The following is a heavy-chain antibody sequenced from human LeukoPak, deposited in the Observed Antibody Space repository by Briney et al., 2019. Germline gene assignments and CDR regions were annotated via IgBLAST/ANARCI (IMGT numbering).Heavy chain of an antibody. CDR1: GGSFSGYY. CDR2: INHSGST. CDR3: ARHGSDIVVVPATFYYYYMDV. V-gene: IGHV4-34*01. D-gene: IGHD2-2*01. Sequence: SETLFLTCAVYGGSFSGYYWSWIRQPPGKGLEWIGEINHSGSTNYNPSLKSRVTISVDTSKNQFSLKLSSVTAADTAVYYCARHGSDIVVVPATFYYYYMDVWGKGTTVTISS. J-gene: IGHJ6*03.